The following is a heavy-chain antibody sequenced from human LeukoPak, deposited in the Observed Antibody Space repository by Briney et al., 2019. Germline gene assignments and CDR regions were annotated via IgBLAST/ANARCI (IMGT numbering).Heavy chain of an antibody. J-gene: IGHJ5*02. CDR1: GYTFTGYY. D-gene: IGHD2-15*01. V-gene: IGHV1-2*02. Sequence: ASVKVSCKASGYTFTGYYMHWVRQAPGQGLEWMGWINPNSGGTNYAQKFQGRVTMTRDTSISTAYMELSRLRSDDTAVYYCARGIVVVVAATGGWFDPWGQGTLVTVSS. CDR3: ARGIVVVVAATGGWFDP. CDR2: INPNSGGT.